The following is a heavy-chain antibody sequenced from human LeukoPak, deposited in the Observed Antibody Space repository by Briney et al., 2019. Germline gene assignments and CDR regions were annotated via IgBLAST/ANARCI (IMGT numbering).Heavy chain of an antibody. CDR1: GGSISSSNW. Sequence: PSGTLSLTCAVSGGSISSSNWWSWVRQPPGKGLEWIGEIYHSGSTNYNPSLKSRVTISVDTSKNQFSLKLSSVTAADTAVYYCARLVGKYYYDSSGYRLDYWGQGTLVTVSS. D-gene: IGHD3-22*01. J-gene: IGHJ4*02. CDR2: IYHSGST. V-gene: IGHV4-4*02. CDR3: ARLVGKYYYDSSGYRLDY.